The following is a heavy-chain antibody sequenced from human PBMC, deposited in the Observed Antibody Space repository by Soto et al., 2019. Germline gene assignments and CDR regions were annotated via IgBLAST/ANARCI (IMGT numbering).Heavy chain of an antibody. CDR1: GYYIRSGYF. CDR3: VRGSHSSSSYYFDY. J-gene: IGHJ4*02. CDR2: MYHSGTS. Sequence: SETLSLTYAVSGYYIRSGYFWGWIRQPPGKGLEWIGNMYHSGTSYYNPSLKSRVTISVDTSKNQFSLKLSSVTAADTAVYYCVRGSHSSSSYYFDYWGQGTLVTVSS. V-gene: IGHV4-38-2*01. D-gene: IGHD6-6*01.